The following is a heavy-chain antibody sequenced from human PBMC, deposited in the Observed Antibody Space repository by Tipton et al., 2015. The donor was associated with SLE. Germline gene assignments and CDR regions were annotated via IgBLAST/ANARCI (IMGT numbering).Heavy chain of an antibody. Sequence: LRLSCTVSGGSISSSSYYWGWIRQPPGKGLEWIGSIYYSGSTYYNPSLKSRVTISVDTSKNQFSLKLSSVTAADTAVYYCANGGFGELLGYFDLWGRGTLVTVSS. J-gene: IGHJ2*01. CDR2: IYYSGST. V-gene: IGHV4-39*07. D-gene: IGHD3-10*01. CDR3: ANGGFGELLGYFDL. CDR1: GGSISSSSYY.